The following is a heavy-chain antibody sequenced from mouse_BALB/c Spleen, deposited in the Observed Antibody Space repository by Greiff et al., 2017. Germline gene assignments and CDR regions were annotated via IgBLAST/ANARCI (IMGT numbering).Heavy chain of an antibody. Sequence: VQLQQSGAELVKPGASVKLSCTASGFTFKDSYMHWVKQRPEQGLEWIGRIGPANGNTKYDPKFQGKATITADTSSNTAYLQLSSLTSEDTAVYYCARGLRQDMDDWGQGTSVTVSS. D-gene: IGHD2-4*01. CDR2: IGPANGNT. CDR3: ARGLRQDMDD. CDR1: GFTFKDSY. J-gene: IGHJ4*01. V-gene: IGHV14-3*02.